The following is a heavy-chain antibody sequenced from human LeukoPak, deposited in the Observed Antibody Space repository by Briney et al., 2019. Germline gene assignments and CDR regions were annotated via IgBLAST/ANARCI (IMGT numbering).Heavy chain of an antibody. CDR3: ARSMDY. V-gene: IGHV3-74*01. CDR2: INTDGSTT. J-gene: IGHJ4*02. CDR1: GFTFSSYW. Sequence: GGSLRLSCTASGFTFSSYWMHWVRPAAGKGLVWDSRINTDGSTTNYADSVRGRFTISRDNAKNTVYLQMNSLRAEDTAVYFCARSMDYWGQGTLVTVSS.